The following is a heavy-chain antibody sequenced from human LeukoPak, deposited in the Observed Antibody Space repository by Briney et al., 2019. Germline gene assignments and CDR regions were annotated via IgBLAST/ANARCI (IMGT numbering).Heavy chain of an antibody. CDR2: INPSSGGT. J-gene: IGHJ4*02. D-gene: IGHD5-18*01. CDR3: ATLLQLWSEFDY. Sequence: ASVKVSCKASGYTFTGYYMHWVRQAPGQGLEWMGWINPSSGGTNYAQKFQGRVTMTRDTSISTAYMELSRLRSDDTAVYYCATLLQLWSEFDYWGQGTLVTVSS. V-gene: IGHV1-2*02. CDR1: GYTFTGYY.